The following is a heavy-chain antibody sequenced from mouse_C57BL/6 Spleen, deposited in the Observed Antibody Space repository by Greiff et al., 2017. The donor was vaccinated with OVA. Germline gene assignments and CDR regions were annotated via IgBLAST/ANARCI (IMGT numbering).Heavy chain of an antibody. D-gene: IGHD2-12*01. V-gene: IGHV1-47*01. CDR3: ARSSYDGDGLFAY. Sequence: QVQLHQSGAELVKPGASVKMSCKASGYPFPTYPLEWMKQNHGKSLEGIGNFHPYNDDTKYNEKFKGKATLTVEKSSSPVYLELSRLTSDDSAVYYCARSSYDGDGLFAYWGQGTLVTVSA. CDR1: GYPFPTYP. J-gene: IGHJ3*01. CDR2: FHPYNDDT.